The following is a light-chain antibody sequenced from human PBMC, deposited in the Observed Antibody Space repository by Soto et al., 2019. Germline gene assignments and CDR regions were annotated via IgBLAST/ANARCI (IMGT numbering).Light chain of an antibody. CDR2: DAS. CDR3: QQRSNWWT. CDR1: QSVSSY. V-gene: IGKV3-11*01. J-gene: IGKJ1*01. Sequence: PGERATLSCRASQSVSSYLAWYQQKPGQAPRLLIYDASNRATGIPARFSGSGSGTDFTLTISSLEPEDFAVYYCQQRSNWWTFGQGTKVEIK.